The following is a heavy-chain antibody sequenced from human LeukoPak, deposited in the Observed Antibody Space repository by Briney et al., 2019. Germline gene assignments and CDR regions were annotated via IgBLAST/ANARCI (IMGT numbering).Heavy chain of an antibody. J-gene: IGHJ3*02. Sequence: GASVKVSCKASGCTFISYAISWVRQAPGQGLEWMGGIIPIFGTANYAQKFQGRVTITTDESTSTAYMELSSLRSEDTAVYYCARPIVGATLDAFDIWGQGTMVTVSS. V-gene: IGHV1-69*05. CDR1: GCTFISYA. CDR2: IIPIFGTA. D-gene: IGHD1-26*01. CDR3: ARPIVGATLDAFDI.